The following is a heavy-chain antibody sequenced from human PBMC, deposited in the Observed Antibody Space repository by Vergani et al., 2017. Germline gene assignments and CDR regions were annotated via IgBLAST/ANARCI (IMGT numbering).Heavy chain of an antibody. Sequence: QVQLQESGPGLVKPSGTLSLTCAVSGGSLSSSNWWSWVRQPPGKGLEWIGEIYHSGSTNYNPSLKSRVTISVDKSKNQFSLKLSSVTAADTAVYYCASELRGGSCYSSCYYYYGMDVWGQGTTVTVSS. CDR3: ASELRGGSCYSSCYYYYGMDV. CDR1: GGSLSSSNW. D-gene: IGHD2-15*01. J-gene: IGHJ6*02. V-gene: IGHV4-4*02. CDR2: IYHSGST.